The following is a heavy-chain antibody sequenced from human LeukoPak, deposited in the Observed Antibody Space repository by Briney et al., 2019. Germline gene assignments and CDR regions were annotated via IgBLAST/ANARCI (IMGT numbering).Heavy chain of an antibody. D-gene: IGHD3-22*01. CDR3: ARLLRGGRDTPMVTMIVVRAKSGAFDI. V-gene: IGHV4-34*01. CDR2: SNHSGST. Sequence: SETLSLTCAVYGGSFSGYYWSWIRQPPGKARECIGESNHSGSTNYNPTLKSRVTISVDTSKSQFSLKLSSVPAADTAVYYCARLLRGGRDTPMVTMIVVRAKSGAFDIWGQGTMVTVSS. J-gene: IGHJ3*02. CDR1: GGSFSGYY.